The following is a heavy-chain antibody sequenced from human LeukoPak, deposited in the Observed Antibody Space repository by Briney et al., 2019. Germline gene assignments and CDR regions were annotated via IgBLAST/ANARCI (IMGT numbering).Heavy chain of an antibody. CDR1: GFSLSTSGEG. CDR3: ARIRRIAAAGNLYYYYYMDV. Sequence: SGPTLVNPTQTLTLTCTFSGFSLSTSGEGVGWIRQPPGKAPEWLALIYWDDDKRYSTSLKTRLTISKDTSKNQVVLTMTNMDPVDTATYYCARIRRIAAAGNLYYYYYMDVWGKGTTVTVSS. V-gene: IGHV2-5*02. D-gene: IGHD6-13*01. CDR2: IYWDDDK. J-gene: IGHJ6*03.